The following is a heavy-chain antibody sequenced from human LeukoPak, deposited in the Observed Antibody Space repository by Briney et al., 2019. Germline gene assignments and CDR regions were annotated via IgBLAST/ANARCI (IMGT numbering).Heavy chain of an antibody. J-gene: IGHJ4*02. CDR3: ARDYGIRSGPPTRQFDY. CDR2: IYYSGST. D-gene: IGHD2-15*01. CDR1: GGSISSSSYY. Sequence: PSETLSLTCAVSGGSISSSSYYWGWIRQPPGKGLEWIGSIYYSGSTYYNPSLKSRVTISVDTSKNQFSLKLSSVTAADTAVYYCARDYGIRSGPPTRQFDYWGQGTLVTVSS. V-gene: IGHV4-39*07.